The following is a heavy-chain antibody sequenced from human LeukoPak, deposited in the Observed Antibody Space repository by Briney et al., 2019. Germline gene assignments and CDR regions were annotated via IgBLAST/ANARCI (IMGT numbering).Heavy chain of an antibody. D-gene: IGHD3-16*01. J-gene: IGHJ4*02. CDR2: ISCSCTNL. CDR3: ARMGYDDAWGSPESPIDC. Sequence: GGSLRLSCAASGFTFINHERNWVRQAPGKGLEWVGHISCSCTNLYYADSVKGRSIIFRDNAKNTVFLQMNSLRDEDTAVYYCARMGYDDAWGSPESPIDCWGQGTLVPVSS. CDR1: GFTFINHE. V-gene: IGHV3-48*03.